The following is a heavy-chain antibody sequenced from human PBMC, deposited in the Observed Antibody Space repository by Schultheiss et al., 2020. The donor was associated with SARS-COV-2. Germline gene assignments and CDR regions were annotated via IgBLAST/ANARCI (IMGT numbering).Heavy chain of an antibody. Sequence: GSLRLSCAASGFTFSDYYMSWIRQAPGKGLEWVSYISSSGSTIYYADSVKGRFTISRDNAKNSLYLQMNSLRAEDTAVYYCARDQWELLGVYYYYGMDVWGQGTTVTVSS. D-gene: IGHD1-26*01. CDR1: GFTFSDYY. CDR2: ISSSGSTI. CDR3: ARDQWELLGVYYYYGMDV. V-gene: IGHV3-11*01. J-gene: IGHJ6*02.